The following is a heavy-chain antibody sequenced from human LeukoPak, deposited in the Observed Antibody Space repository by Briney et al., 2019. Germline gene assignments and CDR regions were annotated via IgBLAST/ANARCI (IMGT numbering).Heavy chain of an antibody. Sequence: SETLSLTCTVSGGSISSYYWSWIRQPPGKGLEWIGEINHSGSTNYNPSLKSRVTISVDASKNQFSLKLSSVTAADTAVYYCARERLRLGELSFSRRYYFDYWGQGTLVTVSS. J-gene: IGHJ4*02. V-gene: IGHV4-34*01. D-gene: IGHD3-16*02. CDR3: ARERLRLGELSFSRRYYFDY. CDR1: GGSISSYY. CDR2: INHSGST.